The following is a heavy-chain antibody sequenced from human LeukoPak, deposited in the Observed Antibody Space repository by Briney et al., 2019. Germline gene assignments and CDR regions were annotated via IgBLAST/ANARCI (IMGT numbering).Heavy chain of an antibody. Sequence: SQTLSLTCTVSGGSISSGDYYWSWIRQPPGKGLEWIGYIYYSGSTYYNPSPKSRVTISVDTSKNEFSLKLSSVTAADTAVYYCAGSYGTFPRLSPWGQGTLVTVSS. D-gene: IGHD5-18*01. V-gene: IGHV4-30-4*01. CDR3: AGSYGTFPRLSP. CDR2: IYYSGST. J-gene: IGHJ5*02. CDR1: GGSISSGDYY.